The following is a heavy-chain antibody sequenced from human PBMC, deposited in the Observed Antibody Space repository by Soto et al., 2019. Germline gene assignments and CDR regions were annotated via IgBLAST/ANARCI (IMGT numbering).Heavy chain of an antibody. CDR3: ARAGSYRYFDC. D-gene: IGHD3-10*01. J-gene: IGHJ4*02. Sequence: QVQLQESGPGLVKPSETLSLTCSVSGGSVSSGGYYWSWIRQPPGKGLEWVGCIDYSGSTDCNPSLKSRVTMSLDTSTNQFSLTLNSVTAADTAVYFCARAGSYRYFDCWGQGTLVTVSS. CDR2: IDYSGST. CDR1: GGSVSSGGYY. V-gene: IGHV4-61*08.